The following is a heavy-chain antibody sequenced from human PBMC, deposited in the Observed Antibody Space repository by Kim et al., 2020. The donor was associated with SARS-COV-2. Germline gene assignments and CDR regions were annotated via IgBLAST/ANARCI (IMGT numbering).Heavy chain of an antibody. D-gene: IGHD6-19*01. CDR2: IHASGRT. J-gene: IGHJ4*02. Sequence: SETLSLICTVSGGSFSSYHWSWIRQSAGKGLEWIGRIHASGRTNYNPSLKSRLTMSVDTSKHQMSLKLSSVPAADTAMYYCARQVPGADRRFDYWGQGILVTVSS. CDR1: GGSFSSYH. CDR3: ARQVPGADRRFDY. V-gene: IGHV4-4*07.